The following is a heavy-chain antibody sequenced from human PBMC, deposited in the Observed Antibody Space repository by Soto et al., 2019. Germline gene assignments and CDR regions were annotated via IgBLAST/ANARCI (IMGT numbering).Heavy chain of an antibody. V-gene: IGHV1-46*03. CDR1: GYTFTSYY. J-gene: IGHJ6*03. D-gene: IGHD3-10*01. CDR2: INPSGGST. CDR3: ARDINTIYARYYYYYMDV. Sequence: ASVKVSCKASGYTFTSYYRHWVRQAPGQGLEWMGIINPSGGSTSYAQKFQGRVTMTRDTSTSTVYMELSSLRSEDTAVYYCARDINTIYARYYYYYMDVWGKGTTVTVSS.